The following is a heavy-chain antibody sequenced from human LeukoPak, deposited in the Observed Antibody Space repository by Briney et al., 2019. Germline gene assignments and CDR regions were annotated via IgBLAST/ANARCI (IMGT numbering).Heavy chain of an antibody. CDR3: ARPSSYDILTGNGFDY. CDR2: IFYSGGT. J-gene: IGHJ4*02. CDR1: GASLSTYY. Sequence: PSETLSLTCIVSGASLSTYYGTWIRQAPGKGLEWIGYIFYSGGTNYNSSLKSRVTLSIDTSKNQFSLELTSVTAADTAVYYCARPSSYDILTGNGFDYWGQGTLVTVSS. V-gene: IGHV4-59*08. D-gene: IGHD3-9*01.